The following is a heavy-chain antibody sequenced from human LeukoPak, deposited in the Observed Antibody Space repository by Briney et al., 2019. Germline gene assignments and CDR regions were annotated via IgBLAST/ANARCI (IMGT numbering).Heavy chain of an antibody. V-gene: IGHV1-24*01. Sequence: ASVKVSCKVSGYTLTELSMHWVRHAPGKGLEWMGGFDPEDGETIYAQKFQGRVTMTEDTSTDTAYMDLSSLRSEDTAVYYCATVSVRYSYGYRYYYGMDVWGQGTTVTVSS. D-gene: IGHD5-18*01. CDR3: ATVSVRYSYGYRYYYGMDV. CDR2: FDPEDGET. J-gene: IGHJ6*02. CDR1: GYTLTELS.